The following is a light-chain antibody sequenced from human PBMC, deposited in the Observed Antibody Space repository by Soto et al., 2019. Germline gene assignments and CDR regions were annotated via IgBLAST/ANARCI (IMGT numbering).Light chain of an antibody. CDR3: QQYDSYT. CDR1: QSISTW. CDR2: DVS. J-gene: IGKJ1*01. V-gene: IGKV1-5*01. Sequence: DIQMTQSPSTLSASVGDRVTITCRASQSISTWLAWYQKKPGKAPKLLIYDVSSLESGVPSRFSGRGSGTEFALTVSSLQPDDFATYYCQQYDSYTFGQGTKVEIK.